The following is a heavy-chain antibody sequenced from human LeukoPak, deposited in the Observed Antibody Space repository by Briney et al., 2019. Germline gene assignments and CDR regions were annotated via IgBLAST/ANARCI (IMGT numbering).Heavy chain of an antibody. V-gene: IGHV3-33*01. CDR3: ARVFTRMPGSDAFDI. J-gene: IGHJ3*02. CDR2: IWYDGSNK. D-gene: IGHD2-2*01. CDR1: GFTFSSYG. Sequence: GRSLRLSCAASGFTFSSYGMHWVRQAPGKGLEWVAVIWYDGSNKYYADSVKGRFTISRDNSKNTLYLQMNSLRAEDTAVYYCARVFTRMPGSDAFDIWGQGTMVTVSS.